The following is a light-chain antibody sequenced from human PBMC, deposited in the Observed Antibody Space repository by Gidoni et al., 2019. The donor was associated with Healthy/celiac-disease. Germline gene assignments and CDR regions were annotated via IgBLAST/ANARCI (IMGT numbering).Light chain of an antibody. Sequence: DIYITHSPSSLSASVGDRVTITCRASQGISNYLAWYQQKPGKVPKLLIYAASTLQSGVPSRFSGSGSGTDFTLTISSLQPEDVATYYCQKYNSALWTFGEGTKVEIK. J-gene: IGKJ1*01. CDR2: AAS. CDR3: QKYNSALWT. V-gene: IGKV1-27*01. CDR1: QGISNY.